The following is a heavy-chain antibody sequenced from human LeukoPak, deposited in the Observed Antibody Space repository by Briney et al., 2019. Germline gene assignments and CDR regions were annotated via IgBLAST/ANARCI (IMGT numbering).Heavy chain of an antibody. Sequence: PSETLSLTCTVSGGSISSGGYYWSWIRQPPGKGLEWFGYIYHSGSTYYNPSLKSRVTISVDRSKNQFSLKLSSVTAADTAVYYCARHYGTMGIAAAGTKFGDYWGQGTLVTVSS. CDR1: GGSISSGGYY. J-gene: IGHJ4*02. CDR2: IYHSGST. D-gene: IGHD6-13*01. V-gene: IGHV4-30-2*01. CDR3: ARHYGTMGIAAAGTKFGDY.